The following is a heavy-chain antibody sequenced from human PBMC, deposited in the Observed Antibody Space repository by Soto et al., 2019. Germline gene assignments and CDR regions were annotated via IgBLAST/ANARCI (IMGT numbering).Heavy chain of an antibody. CDR2: IHSSSSTI. CDR1: GLTFTSYS. D-gene: IGHD5-18*01. J-gene: IGHJ4*02. CDR3: ARDRGYTYGFDF. V-gene: IGHV3-48*02. Sequence: LRLSCAASGLTFTSYSMNWVRQAPGKGLEWVSFIHSSSSTIYYADSVEGRFTISRDNAKNSLYLQMNSLRDEDTAVYYCARDRGYTYGFDFWGQGALVTVSS.